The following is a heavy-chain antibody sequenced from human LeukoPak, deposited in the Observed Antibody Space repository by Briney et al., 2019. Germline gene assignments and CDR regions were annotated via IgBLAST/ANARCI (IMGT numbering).Heavy chain of an antibody. CDR3: ASGANFHTLSY. D-gene: IGHD2/OR15-2a*01. Sequence: SVKVSCKASGGTFSSYAISWVRQAPGQGLEWLGGIIPIFGTANYAQKFQGRVTITADQSTSTAYMELSSLRSEDTAVYYCASGANFHTLSYWGQGTLVTVSS. CDR1: GGTFSSYA. V-gene: IGHV1-69*13. CDR2: IIPIFGTA. J-gene: IGHJ4*02.